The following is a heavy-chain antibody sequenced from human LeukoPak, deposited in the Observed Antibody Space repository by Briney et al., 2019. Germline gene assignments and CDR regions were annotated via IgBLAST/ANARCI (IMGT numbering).Heavy chain of an antibody. V-gene: IGHV3-30*17. D-gene: IGHD3-3*01. CDR3: AKGSVLYYDVWSGYHFDY. J-gene: IGHJ4*02. Sequence: QSGSSLRLLCAASGFTFSIYAMLWLREATGKGRVCVADISYDGNNKYYADSVKGRFTISRDNSKNTLYLQMNSLRAEDTAVYYCAKGSVLYYDVWSGYHFDYWGQGTLVTVSS. CDR2: ISYDGNNK. CDR1: GFTFSIYA.